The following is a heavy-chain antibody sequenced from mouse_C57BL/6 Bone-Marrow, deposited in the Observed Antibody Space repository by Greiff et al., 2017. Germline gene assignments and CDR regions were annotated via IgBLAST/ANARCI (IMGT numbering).Heavy chain of an antibody. D-gene: IGHD1-1*01. CDR3: ARGDYYGSSGAWFAY. J-gene: IGHJ3*01. Sequence: VQLQQSGPELVKPGASVKISCKASGYAFSSSWMNWVKQRPGKGLEWIGRIYLGDGDTNYNGKFKGKATLTADKSSSTAYMQLSSLTSEDSAVYFCARGDYYGSSGAWFAYWGQGTLVTVSA. V-gene: IGHV1-82*01. CDR1: GYAFSSSW. CDR2: IYLGDGDT.